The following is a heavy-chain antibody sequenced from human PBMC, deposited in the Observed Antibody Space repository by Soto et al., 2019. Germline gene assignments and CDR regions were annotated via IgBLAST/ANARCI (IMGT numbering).Heavy chain of an antibody. CDR2: INAGNGNT. V-gene: IGHV1-3*01. Sequence: QVQLVQSGAEVKKPGASVKVSCKASGYTFTSYAMHWVRQAPGQRLEWMGWINAGNGNTKYSQKFQGRVTITRDTSASTAYMELSSLRSEDTAVYYCARVLHYYYGMDVWGQGTTVTVSS. J-gene: IGHJ6*02. CDR1: GYTFTSYA. CDR3: ARVLHYYYGMDV.